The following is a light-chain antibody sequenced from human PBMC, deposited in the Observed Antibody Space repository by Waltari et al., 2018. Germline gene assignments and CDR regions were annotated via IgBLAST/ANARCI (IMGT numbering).Light chain of an antibody. V-gene: IGLV2-11*01. CDR1: SSDVGGYNY. Sequence: QSALTQTRSVSGSPGKPVTISCTGTSSDVGGYNYVSWYQHHPGKAPKLMIYDVRKRPSGVPVRFSRSNSGNTASLTISVLQAEDEADYYCFSYAGSNSWVFGGGTKLTVL. J-gene: IGLJ3*02. CDR2: DVR. CDR3: FSYAGSNSWV.